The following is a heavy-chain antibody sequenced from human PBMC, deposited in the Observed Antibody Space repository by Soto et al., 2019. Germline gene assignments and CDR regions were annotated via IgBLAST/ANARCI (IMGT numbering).Heavy chain of an antibody. V-gene: IGHV3-30*18. CDR3: AKDISTYSGSYTYYFDY. CDR2: ISYDGSNK. D-gene: IGHD1-26*01. J-gene: IGHJ4*02. Sequence: GGSLRLSCADSEFTFSTAAVHWVRQAPGKGLEWVAVISYDGSNKYYPDFVKGRFTISRDNSYNTLYLQMNSLRAEDTALYYCAKDISTYSGSYTYYFDYWGQGT. CDR1: EFTFSTAA.